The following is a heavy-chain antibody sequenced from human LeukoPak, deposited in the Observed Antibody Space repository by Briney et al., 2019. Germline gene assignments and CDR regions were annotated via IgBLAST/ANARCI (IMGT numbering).Heavy chain of an antibody. CDR2: INPIGGST. CDR3: ARPLTRARSYFQH. Sequence: ASVKVSCKASGYTFTSYYMHWVRQAPGQGLEWMGIINPIGGSTSYAQKFQGRVTMTRDTSTSTVYMELSSLRSEDTAVYYCARPLTRARSYFQHWGQGTLVTVSS. CDR1: GYTFTSYY. J-gene: IGHJ1*01. V-gene: IGHV1-46*01. D-gene: IGHD4-23*01.